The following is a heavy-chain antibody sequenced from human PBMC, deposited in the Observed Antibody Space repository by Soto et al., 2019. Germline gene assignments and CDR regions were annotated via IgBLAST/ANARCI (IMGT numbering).Heavy chain of an antibody. V-gene: IGHV3-30*18. J-gene: IGHJ4*02. D-gene: IGHD4-17*01. CDR2: ISYDGSNK. CDR1: GFTFSSYG. CDR3: AKVWGVYGDYGSDY. Sequence: PGGSLRLSCAASGFTFSSYGMHWVRQAPGKGLEWVAVISYDGSNKYYADSVKGRFTISRDNSKNTLYLQMNSLRAEDTAVYYCAKVWGVYGDYGSDYWGQGTLVTVS.